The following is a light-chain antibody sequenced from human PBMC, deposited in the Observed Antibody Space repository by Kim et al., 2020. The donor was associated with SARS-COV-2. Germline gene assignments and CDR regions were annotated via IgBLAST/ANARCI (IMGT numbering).Light chain of an antibody. CDR1: QSVDTY. V-gene: IGKV1-39*01. CDR3: QQTYSSLTVT. Sequence: VGDSLTMRCRSSQSVDTYLNWYQLIPGTAPNLLLYSASTLQGGVPSRFSVGGSGTEFTLTISSLQREDFATNYCQQTYSSLTVTVGQGTRLEIK. CDR2: SAS. J-gene: IGKJ5*01.